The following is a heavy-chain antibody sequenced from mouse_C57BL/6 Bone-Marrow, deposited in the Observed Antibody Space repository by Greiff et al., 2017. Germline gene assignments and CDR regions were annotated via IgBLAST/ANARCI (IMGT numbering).Heavy chain of an antibody. CDR2: IYPGDGDT. CDR3: ASPYYYGSSFFDY. CDR1: GYAFSSYW. D-gene: IGHD1-1*01. Sequence: VQLQESGAELVKPGASVKISCKASGYAFSSYWMNWVKQRPGKGLEWIGQIYPGDGDTNYNGKFKGKATLTADKSSSTAYMQLSSLTSEDSAVYFCASPYYYGSSFFDYWGQGTTLTVSS. J-gene: IGHJ2*01. V-gene: IGHV1-80*01.